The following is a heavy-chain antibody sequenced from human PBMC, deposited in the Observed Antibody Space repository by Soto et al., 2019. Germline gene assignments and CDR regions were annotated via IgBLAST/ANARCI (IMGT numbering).Heavy chain of an antibody. V-gene: IGHV4-31*03. Sequence: QVQLQESGPGRVKPSQTLSLTCTVSGGSISSGGYYWSWIRQHPGKGLEWIGYIYYSGSTYYNPSLKRRVTISVDTSKNQFSLELRSVTAADTAVYYCAREGRTGYTFGLDYWGLGTLFTVSS. J-gene: IGHJ4*02. D-gene: IGHD5-18*01. CDR2: IYYSGST. CDR1: GGSISSGGYY. CDR3: AREGRTGYTFGLDY.